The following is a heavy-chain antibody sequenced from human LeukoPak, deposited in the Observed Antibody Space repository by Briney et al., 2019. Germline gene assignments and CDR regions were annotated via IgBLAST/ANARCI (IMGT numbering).Heavy chain of an antibody. CDR1: GFTFSSYA. D-gene: IGHD3-22*01. CDR3: ASVPITMIVVATPDAFDI. J-gene: IGHJ3*02. CDR2: ISGSGGST. V-gene: IGHV3-23*01. Sequence: GGSLRLSCAASGFTFSSYAMSWVRQAPGKGLEWVSAISGSGGSTYYADSVKGRFTISRDNSKNTLYLQMNSLRAEDTAVYYCASVPITMIVVATPDAFDIWGQGTMVTVSS.